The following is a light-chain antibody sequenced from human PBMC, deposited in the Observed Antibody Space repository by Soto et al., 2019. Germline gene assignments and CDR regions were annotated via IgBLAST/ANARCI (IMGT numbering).Light chain of an antibody. J-gene: IGKJ1*01. CDR2: TAS. V-gene: IGKV1-6*01. Sequence: AIQMTQSPSSLSASVGDRVTITCRARQGIRNDLGWYQQKPGKAPKLVIYTASSLQSGVPSRFSGSGSGTDFTLTISSLQPEDFATYYCLQDYNYPRTFGQGTKVDIK. CDR3: LQDYNYPRT. CDR1: QGIRND.